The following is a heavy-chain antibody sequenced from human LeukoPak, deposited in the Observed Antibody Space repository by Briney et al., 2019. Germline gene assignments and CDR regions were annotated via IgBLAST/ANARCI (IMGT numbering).Heavy chain of an antibody. J-gene: IGHJ5*02. D-gene: IGHD6-6*01. CDR2: IIPIFGTA. Sequence: GASVKVSCTASGGTFSSYAISWVRQAPGQGLEWMGGIIPIFGTANYAQKFQGRVTITTDESTSTAYMELSSLRSEDTAVYYCARAAIAARPPNWFDPWGQGTLVTVSS. V-gene: IGHV1-69*05. CDR3: ARAAIAARPPNWFDP. CDR1: GGTFSSYA.